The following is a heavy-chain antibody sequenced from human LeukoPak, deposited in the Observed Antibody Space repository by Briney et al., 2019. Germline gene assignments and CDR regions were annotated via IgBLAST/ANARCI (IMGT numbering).Heavy chain of an antibody. V-gene: IGHV3-21*04. J-gene: IGHJ4*02. Sequence: PGGSLRLSCAASGFTFSSYSMNWVRQAPGKGLEWVSSISSSSSYIYYADSVKGRFTISRDNAKNSLYLQMNSLRAEDTAVYYCARVAQLWTYYFDYWGQGTLVTVSS. D-gene: IGHD5-18*01. CDR1: GFTFSSYS. CDR2: ISSSSSYI. CDR3: ARVAQLWTYYFDY.